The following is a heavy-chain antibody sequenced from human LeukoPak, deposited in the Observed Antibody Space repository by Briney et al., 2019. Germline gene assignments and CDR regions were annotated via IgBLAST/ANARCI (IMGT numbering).Heavy chain of an antibody. Sequence: GGSLRLSCAASGFTFSSYGMHWVRQAPGKGLEWVAVISYDGSNKYYADSVKGRFTISRDNSKNTLYLQMNSLRAEDTAVYYCAKVYVGYSSSWYGVGIDYWGQGTLVTASS. J-gene: IGHJ4*02. V-gene: IGHV3-30*18. CDR2: ISYDGSNK. D-gene: IGHD6-13*01. CDR1: GFTFSSYG. CDR3: AKVYVGYSSSWYGVGIDY.